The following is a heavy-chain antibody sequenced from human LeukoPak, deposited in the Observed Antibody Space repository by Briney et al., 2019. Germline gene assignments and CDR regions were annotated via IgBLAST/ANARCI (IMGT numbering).Heavy chain of an antibody. CDR2: ISYDGSNK. D-gene: IGHD1-26*01. CDR1: GFTFSSYA. J-gene: IGHJ4*02. V-gene: IGHV3-30*04. Sequence: GGSLRLSCAASGFTFSSYAMHWVRQAPGKGLEWVAVISYDGSNKYYADSVKGRFTISRDNSKNTLYLQMNSLRAEDTAVYYCAKAASTGSYSYDYWGQGTLVTVSS. CDR3: AKAASTGSYSYDY.